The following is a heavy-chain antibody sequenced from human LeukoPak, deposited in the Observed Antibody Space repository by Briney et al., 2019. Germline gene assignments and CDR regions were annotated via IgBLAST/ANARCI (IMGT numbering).Heavy chain of an antibody. V-gene: IGHV4-39*01. CDR1: GGSISSSSYY. CDR3: ARATYDFWSGHHYGMDV. Sequence: SETLSLTCTVSGGSISSSSYYWGWIRQPPGKGLEWIGSIYYSGSTYYNPSLKSRVTISVDTSKNQFSLKLSSVTAADTAVYYCARATYDFWSGHHYGMDVRGQGTTVTVSS. J-gene: IGHJ6*02. CDR2: IYYSGST. D-gene: IGHD3-3*01.